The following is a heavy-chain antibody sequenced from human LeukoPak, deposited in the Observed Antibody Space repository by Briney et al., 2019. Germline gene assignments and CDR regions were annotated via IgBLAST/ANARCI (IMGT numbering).Heavy chain of an antibody. CDR1: GFTFSSYA. J-gene: IGHJ6*02. CDR2: ISGSGGST. V-gene: IGHV3-23*01. D-gene: IGHD6-19*01. CDR3: ARELIAVAALYYYYGMDV. Sequence: QAGGSLRLSCAASGFTFSSYAMSWVRQAPGKGLEWVSAISGSGGSTYYADSVKGRFTISRDNSKNTLYLQMNSLRAEDTAVYYCARELIAVAALYYYYGMDVWGQGTTVTVSS.